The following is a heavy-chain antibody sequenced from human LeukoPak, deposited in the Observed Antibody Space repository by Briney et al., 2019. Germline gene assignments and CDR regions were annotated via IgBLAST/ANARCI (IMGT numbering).Heavy chain of an antibody. Sequence: GGSLRLSCAASGFTFTDYYMSWVRQAPGKGLEWVSAISGSGGSTYYADSVKGRFTISRDNSKNTLYLQMNSLRAEDTAVYYCAKCIDWNWFDPWGQGTLVTVSS. D-gene: IGHD3-9*01. CDR1: GFTFTDYY. V-gene: IGHV3-23*01. J-gene: IGHJ5*02. CDR3: AKCIDWNWFDP. CDR2: ISGSGGST.